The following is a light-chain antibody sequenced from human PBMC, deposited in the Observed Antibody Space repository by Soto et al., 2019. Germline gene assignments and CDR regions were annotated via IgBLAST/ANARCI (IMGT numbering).Light chain of an antibody. CDR1: QSISRS. V-gene: IGKV1-39*01. J-gene: IGKJ2*03. Sequence: DIQMTQSASSLSASVGDRVTITCRASQSISRSLNWYQQKPGKAPKLLIYASSLQSGVPSRFSGSGSGTDFTLTISSLQPEDFATYYCQQSYITSMYSFGQGTNLEIK. CDR3: QQSYITSMYS. CDR2: AS.